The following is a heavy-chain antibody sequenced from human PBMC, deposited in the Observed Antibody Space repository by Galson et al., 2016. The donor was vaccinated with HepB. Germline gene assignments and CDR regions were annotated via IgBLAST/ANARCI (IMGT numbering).Heavy chain of an antibody. V-gene: IGHV3-23*01. CDR1: GFTFSSYA. CDR3: AKDLTQYNY. J-gene: IGHJ4*02. Sequence: SLRLSCAASGFTFSSYAMTWVRQAPGKGLEWVSAISGGDATYYADPVKGRFTISRDNSKNTLYLQMNSLRAEETAVYYCAKDLTQYNYWGQGTLVTVSS. CDR2: ISGGDAT. D-gene: IGHD1-14*01.